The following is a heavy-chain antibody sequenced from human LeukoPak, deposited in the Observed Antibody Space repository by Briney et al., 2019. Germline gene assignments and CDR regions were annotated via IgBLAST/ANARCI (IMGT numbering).Heavy chain of an antibody. CDR1: GFTVSSNY. CDR3: ARGRGWVDH. V-gene: IGHV3-66*01. CDR2: IYSGGST. J-gene: IGHJ4*02. Sequence: GGSLRLSCAASGFTVSSNYMSWVRQAPGKGLEWVSVIYSGGSTYYADSVKGRFTISRDDARSSVYLQLRSLRAEDTALYFCARGRGWVDHWGQGTLVTVSS. D-gene: IGHD3-16*01.